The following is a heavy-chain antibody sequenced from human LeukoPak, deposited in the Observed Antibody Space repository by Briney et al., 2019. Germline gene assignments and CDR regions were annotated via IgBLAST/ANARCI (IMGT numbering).Heavy chain of an antibody. Sequence: SETLSLTCTVSGGSLSTYYWSWIRQPPGKGLEWIGYVYYSGSTNYNPSLKSRVTISVDTSKNQFSLKLSSVTAADTAVYYCARSPRGRELRFDYWGQGTLVTVSS. CDR3: ARSPRGRELRFDY. CDR2: VYYSGST. CDR1: GGSLSTYY. V-gene: IGHV4-59*01. J-gene: IGHJ4*02. D-gene: IGHD1-26*01.